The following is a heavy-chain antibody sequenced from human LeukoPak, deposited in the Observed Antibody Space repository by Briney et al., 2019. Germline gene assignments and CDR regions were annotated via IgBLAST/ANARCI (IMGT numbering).Heavy chain of an antibody. V-gene: IGHV3-21*01. CDR1: GFTFSSYA. CDR2: ISPSSIYL. CDR3: ARTLSCSGGSCYSVYFQH. D-gene: IGHD2-15*01. J-gene: IGHJ1*01. Sequence: GGSLKLSCAASGFTFSSYAMSWVRQAPGKGLEWVSSISPSSIYLYYADSVTGRFTISRDNAKNMLYLQMNSLRAEDTAVYYCARTLSCSGGSCYSVYFQHWGQGTLVTVSS.